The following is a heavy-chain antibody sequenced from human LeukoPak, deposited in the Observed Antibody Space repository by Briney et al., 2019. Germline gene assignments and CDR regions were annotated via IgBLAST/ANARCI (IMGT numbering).Heavy chain of an antibody. D-gene: IGHD6-19*01. CDR1: GYTFTGYY. Sequence: ASVTVSCKASGYTFTGYYMHWVRQAPGQGLEWMGWINPNSGGTNYAQKFQGRVNMTRDTSISTAYMELSRLRSDDTAVYYCARVEWYSSGCYWGQGTMVTVSS. CDR3: ARVEWYSSGCY. V-gene: IGHV1-2*02. J-gene: IGHJ4*02. CDR2: INPNSGGT.